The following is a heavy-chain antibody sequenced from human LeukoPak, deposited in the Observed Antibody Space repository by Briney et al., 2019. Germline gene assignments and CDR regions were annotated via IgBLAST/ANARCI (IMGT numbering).Heavy chain of an antibody. CDR3: ARAEKYFYDSSGFCSAFDI. D-gene: IGHD3-22*01. J-gene: IGHJ3*02. V-gene: IGHV1-69*06. CDR2: INPIFGTT. CDR1: GGTFSSYA. Sequence: ASVKVSCKASGGTFSSYAISWVRQAPGQGLEWMGGINPIFGTTNYAQKFQGRVTITADKSTSTAYMELSSLRSEDTAVYYCARAEKYFYDSSGFCSAFDIWGEGTMVTVSS.